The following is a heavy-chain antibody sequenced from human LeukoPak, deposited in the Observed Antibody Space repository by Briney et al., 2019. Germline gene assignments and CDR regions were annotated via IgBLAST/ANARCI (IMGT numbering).Heavy chain of an antibody. V-gene: IGHV3-11*04. J-gene: IGHJ4*02. Sequence: GGSLRLSCAASGFTFSDYYMNWIRQAPGKGLEWVSPISTSDTTTYYADSVKGRFTISRDNAKNSLYLQMNSLRAEDTAIYYCTRVGYIDEGIDYWGQGTLVTVSS. CDR3: TRVGYIDEGIDY. CDR1: GFTFSDYY. D-gene: IGHD5-24*01. CDR2: ISTSDTTT.